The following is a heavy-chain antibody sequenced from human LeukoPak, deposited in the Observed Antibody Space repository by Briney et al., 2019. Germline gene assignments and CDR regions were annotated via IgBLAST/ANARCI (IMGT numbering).Heavy chain of an antibody. V-gene: IGHV3-66*01. CDR3: ARTQYYYNPSSKKLPGYFDY. J-gene: IGHJ4*02. Sequence: GGSLRLSCAASGFTVSSNYMSWVRQAPGKGLEWVSVIYSGGSTYYADSVKGRFTISRDNSKNTLYLQMNSLRAEDTAVYYCARTQYYYNPSSKKLPGYFDYWGQGTLVTVSS. CDR1: GFTVSSNY. D-gene: IGHD3-22*01. CDR2: IYSGGST.